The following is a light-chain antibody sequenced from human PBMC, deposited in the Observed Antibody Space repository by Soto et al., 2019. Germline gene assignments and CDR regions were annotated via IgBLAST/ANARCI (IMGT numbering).Light chain of an antibody. CDR1: QSVXSY. V-gene: IGKV3-11*01. CDR3: QHRSNWPT. CDR2: XAS. J-gene: IGKJ5*01. Sequence: EIELTQWPAGLSLSPGERATLSCRASQSVXSYFAWYQQKPGQATRPLIYXASNRATGIPARFSGSGCGTDFTLTISRLEAEYFEVYYCQHRSNWPTFGQGTRLEI.